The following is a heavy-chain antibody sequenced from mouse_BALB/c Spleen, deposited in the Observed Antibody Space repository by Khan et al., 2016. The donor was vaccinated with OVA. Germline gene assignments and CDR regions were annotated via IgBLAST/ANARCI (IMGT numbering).Heavy chain of an antibody. D-gene: IGHD2-10*01. V-gene: IGHV2-6-1*01. CDR3: ARQPYYHYNIMDY. J-gene: IGHJ4*01. Sequence: QMQLEESGPGLVAPSQTLSITCTISGFSFTNYGVHWVRQPPGKGLVWLVVIWSDGSTTYNSALNSRLTISTDNSKSQVFLKMNSLQTDDTAVYFCARQPYYHYNIMDYWGQGTSVTVSS. CDR1: GFSFTNYG. CDR2: IWSDGST.